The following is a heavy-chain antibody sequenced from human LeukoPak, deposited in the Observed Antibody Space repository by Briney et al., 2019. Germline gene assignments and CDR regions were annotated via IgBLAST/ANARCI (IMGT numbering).Heavy chain of an antibody. D-gene: IGHD3-10*01. V-gene: IGHV4-59*08. Sequence: SETLSLTCTVSGGSISSYYWSWIRQPPGKGLEWIGYIYYSGSTNYSPSLKSRVTISVDTSKNQFSLKLSSVTAADTAVYYCARGQLGSGMDDPWGQGTLVTVSS. CDR3: ARGQLGSGMDDP. J-gene: IGHJ5*02. CDR1: GGSISSYY. CDR2: IYYSGST.